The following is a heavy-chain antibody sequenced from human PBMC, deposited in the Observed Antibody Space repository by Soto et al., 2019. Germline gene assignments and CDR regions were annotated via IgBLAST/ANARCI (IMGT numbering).Heavy chain of an antibody. J-gene: IGHJ4*02. V-gene: IGHV4-4*02. Sequence: QVQLQESGPGLVQPSGTLSLTCAVSGGSIISSNWWNWVRQPPGKGLEWIGELYHSGSTYYKPSLKSRVAMSVDTSKNQFSLKLTSATAADTAVYYCARRDWSGSTSHFYFDYWGQGVLVTVSS. D-gene: IGHD3-9*01. CDR2: LYHSGST. CDR3: ARRDWSGSTSHFYFDY. CDR1: GGSIISSNW.